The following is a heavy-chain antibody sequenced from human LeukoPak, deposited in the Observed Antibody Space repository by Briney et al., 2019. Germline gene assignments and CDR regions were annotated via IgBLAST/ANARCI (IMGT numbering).Heavy chain of an antibody. CDR2: ISGSGGST. CDR1: GFRFSSYG. CDR3: AKEYESGTYFDS. V-gene: IGHV3-23*01. J-gene: IGHJ4*02. Sequence: GGSLRLSCAASGFRFSSYGMSWVRQAPGKGLEWVTGISGSGGSTYYADSVKGRSTVSRDNSKNTLYLKVNSLRVEDTAVYHCAKEYESGTYFDSWGQGTLVTVSS. D-gene: IGHD1-26*01.